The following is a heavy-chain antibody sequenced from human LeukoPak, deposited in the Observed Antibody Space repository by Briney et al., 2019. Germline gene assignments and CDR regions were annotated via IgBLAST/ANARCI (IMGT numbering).Heavy chain of an antibody. CDR2: ISAYNGNT. Sequence: ASVKVSCKPSGGTFSSYAISWVRQAPRHGLEWMGWISAYNGNTNYAQKLQGRVTMTTDTSTSTAYMELRSLRSDDTAVYYCARETYDSRGGYYYYMDVWGKGTTVTISS. V-gene: IGHV1-18*01. CDR1: GGTFSSYA. D-gene: IGHD3-22*01. J-gene: IGHJ6*03. CDR3: ARETYDSRGGYYYYMDV.